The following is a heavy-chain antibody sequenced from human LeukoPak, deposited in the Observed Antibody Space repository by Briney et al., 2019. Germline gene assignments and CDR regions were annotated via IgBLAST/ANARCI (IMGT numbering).Heavy chain of an antibody. CDR2: INHSGST. V-gene: IGHV4-34*01. D-gene: IGHD5-18*01. J-gene: IGHJ4*02. Sequence: PWETLSLTCAVYGGSFSGYYWSWIRQPPGKGLEWIGEINHSGSTNYNPSLKSRVTISVDTSKNQFSLKLSSVTAADTAVYYCARGGYSYGPRHFDYWGQGTLVTVSS. CDR3: ARGGYSYGPRHFDY. CDR1: GGSFSGYY.